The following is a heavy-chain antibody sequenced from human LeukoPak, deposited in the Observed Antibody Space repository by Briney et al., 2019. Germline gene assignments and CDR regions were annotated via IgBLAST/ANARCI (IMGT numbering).Heavy chain of an antibody. V-gene: IGHV1-8*01. CDR1: GYTFTSFD. CDR3: AISNDFLPDY. CDR2: MNPNSANT. D-gene: IGHD2/OR15-2a*01. Sequence: ASVKVSCKASGYTFTSFDINWVRQATGQGLEWMGWMNPNSANTGYAQKFQGRVTMTRDTSINTAYMELSSLRSEDTAVYYCAISNDFLPDYWGQGTLVTVSS. J-gene: IGHJ4*02.